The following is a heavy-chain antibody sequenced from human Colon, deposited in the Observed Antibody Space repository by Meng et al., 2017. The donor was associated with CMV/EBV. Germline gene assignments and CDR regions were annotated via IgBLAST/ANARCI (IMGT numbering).Heavy chain of an antibody. CDR3: TRDWNGGPKLNAFDI. J-gene: IGHJ3*02. D-gene: IGHD3-3*01. Sequence: GGSLRLSCVASGFTVNNYNFHWVGQAPGKGLEWVSSISGTSNNIYYADSVKGRFTITRDNAKKSLFLQMSSLRAEDTALYYCTRDWNGGPKLNAFDIWGQGTVVTVSS. V-gene: IGHV3-21*01. CDR1: GFTVNNYN. CDR2: ISGTSNNI.